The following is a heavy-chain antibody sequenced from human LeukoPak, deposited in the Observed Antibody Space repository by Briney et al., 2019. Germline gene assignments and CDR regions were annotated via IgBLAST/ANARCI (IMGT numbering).Heavy chain of an antibody. V-gene: IGHV1-46*01. CDR2: INPGGDST. Sequence: ASVKVSCKASGYTFTSYYMHWVRQAPGQGLEWMGIINPGGDSTSYEQRFQGRLTMTRDTSTSTVYMELSSLRSEDTAVYYCARHPSPQLHHFDYWGQGTLVTVSS. CDR1: GYTFTSYY. J-gene: IGHJ4*02. CDR3: ARHPSPQLHHFDY. D-gene: IGHD2-2*01.